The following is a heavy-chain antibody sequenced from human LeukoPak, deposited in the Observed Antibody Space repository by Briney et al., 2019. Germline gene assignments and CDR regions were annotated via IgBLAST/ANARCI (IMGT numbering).Heavy chain of an antibody. Sequence: ASVKVSCKASGYTFTGYYMHWVRQAPGQGLEWMGIVSPSGGTTTYAQKFQGRVTMSRDTSTSTVYMELSSLRYDDTAVYYCASGHSSSWLDYWGQGTLVTVSS. D-gene: IGHD6-13*01. J-gene: IGHJ4*02. V-gene: IGHV1-46*01. CDR2: VSPSGGTT. CDR1: GYTFTGYY. CDR3: ASGHSSSWLDY.